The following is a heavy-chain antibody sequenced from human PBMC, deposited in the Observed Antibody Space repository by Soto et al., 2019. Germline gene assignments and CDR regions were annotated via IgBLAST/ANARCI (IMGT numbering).Heavy chain of an antibody. D-gene: IGHD3-9*01. Sequence: EVQLLESGGDLVQPGGSLRLSCDASGFTFTSYAMSWIREAPGKGLEWVSAITGGGDNTYYADSVKGRFTISRDNTKNTLYLQMNILRAEDAAFYYCTQDGGSRDWLTVNWGQGTLVTVSS. J-gene: IGHJ4*02. V-gene: IGHV3-23*01. CDR3: TQDGGSRDWLTVN. CDR2: ITGGGDNT. CDR1: GFTFTSYA.